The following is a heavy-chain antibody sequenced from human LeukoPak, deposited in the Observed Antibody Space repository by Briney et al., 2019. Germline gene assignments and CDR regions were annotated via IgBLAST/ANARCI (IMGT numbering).Heavy chain of an antibody. D-gene: IGHD2/OR15-2a*01. CDR1: GASVRRDH. CDR3: ARDLSINAFDI. Sequence: SETLSLTCSVSGASVRRDHWNWIRQSPGKGLEWIAYMHGSGSPNYNPSLASRLTLSVDATENQLSLKLSSVTAADTAVYFCARDLSINAFDIWGPGTLVTLSS. CDR2: MHGSGSP. V-gene: IGHV4-59*02. J-gene: IGHJ3*02.